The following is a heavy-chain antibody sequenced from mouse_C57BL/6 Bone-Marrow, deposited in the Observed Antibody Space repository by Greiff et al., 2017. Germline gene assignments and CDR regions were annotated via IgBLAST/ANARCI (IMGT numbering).Heavy chain of an antibody. CDR3: ARKDYSNCYYAMDY. CDR2: IGPGSGST. Sequence: QVQLQQSGAALVKPGASVKISCKASGYTFTDYYINWVKQRPGQGLEWIGKIGPGSGSTYYNEKFKGKATLTADKSSSTAYMQLSSLTSEDSAVYFCARKDYSNCYYAMDYWGQGTSVTVSS. CDR1: GYTFTDYY. J-gene: IGHJ4*01. D-gene: IGHD2-5*01. V-gene: IGHV1-77*01.